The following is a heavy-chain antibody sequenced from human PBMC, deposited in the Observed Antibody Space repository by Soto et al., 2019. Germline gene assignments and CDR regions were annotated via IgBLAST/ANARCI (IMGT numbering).Heavy chain of an antibody. D-gene: IGHD3-10*01. CDR2: IIPIFGTA. CDR1: GGTFSSYA. J-gene: IGHJ6*02. CDR3: ARENKMVRGVIIRNLSGYYYYGMHX. Sequence: SVKVSCKASGGTFSSYAISWVRQAPGQGLEWMGVIIPIFGTANYEQKFQGRVTITADKSTSTAYMELSSLRSEDTAVYYCARENKMVRGVIIRNLSGYYYYGMHXWGQGTTVTVS. V-gene: IGHV1-69*06.